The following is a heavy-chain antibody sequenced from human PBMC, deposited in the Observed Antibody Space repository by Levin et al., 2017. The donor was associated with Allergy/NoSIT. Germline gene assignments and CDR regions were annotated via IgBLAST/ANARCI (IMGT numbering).Heavy chain of an antibody. J-gene: IGHJ6*02. D-gene: IGHD5-12*01. V-gene: IGHV1-69*01. CDR2: VIPMFGAP. CDR3: ARVVSGHYYYGMDV. CDR1: GGTFSSFV. Sequence: KISCMASGGTFSSFVICWVRQAPGQGLEWMGEVIPMFGAPNYAQKFRGRLTMTADESTSTAYMELNSLRSEDTAVYYCARVVSGHYYYGMDVWGQGTTVSVSS.